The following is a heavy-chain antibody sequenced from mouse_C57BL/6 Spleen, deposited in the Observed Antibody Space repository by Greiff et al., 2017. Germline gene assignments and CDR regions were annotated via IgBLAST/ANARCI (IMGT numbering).Heavy chain of an antibody. D-gene: IGHD4-1*01. CDR3: ARPDWDDYFDY. V-gene: IGHV5-17*01. J-gene: IGHJ2*01. CDR1: GFTFSDYG. CDR2: ISSGSSTI. Sequence: EVKLVESGGGLVKPGGSLKLSCAASGFTFSDYGMHWVRQAPEKGLEWVAYISSGSSTIYYADTVKGRFTISRDNAKNTLFLQMTSLRSEDTAMYYCARPDWDDYFDYWGQGTTRTVSS.